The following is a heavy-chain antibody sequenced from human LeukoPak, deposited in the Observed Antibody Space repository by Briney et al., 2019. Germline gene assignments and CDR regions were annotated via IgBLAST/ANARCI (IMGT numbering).Heavy chain of an antibody. D-gene: IGHD3-22*01. Sequence: PGGSLRLSCAASGFTFSSYAMSWVRQAPGKGLEWVSAISGSGGSTYYADSVKGRFTISRDNSKNTLYLQMNSLRAEDTAVYYCAKDRSYHYDSSGYPHFWGQGTMVTVSS. V-gene: IGHV3-23*01. CDR3: AKDRSYHYDSSGYPHF. CDR2: ISGSGGST. J-gene: IGHJ3*01. CDR1: GFTFSSYA.